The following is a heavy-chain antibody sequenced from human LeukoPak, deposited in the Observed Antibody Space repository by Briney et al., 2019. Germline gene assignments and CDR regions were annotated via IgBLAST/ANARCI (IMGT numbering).Heavy chain of an antibody. CDR1: GFTFSDYN. CDR2: ISSSGTNI. V-gene: IGHV3-11*04. J-gene: IGHJ6*03. Sequence: GGSLRLSCAASGFTFSDYNMSWIRQAPGKGLEWVAHISSSGTNIYYADSVQDRFTLSRDNAKNSLILQMNSLRGEDTAVYYCARDKYYMDVWGKGTTVTVS. CDR3: ARDKYYMDV. D-gene: IGHD6-6*01.